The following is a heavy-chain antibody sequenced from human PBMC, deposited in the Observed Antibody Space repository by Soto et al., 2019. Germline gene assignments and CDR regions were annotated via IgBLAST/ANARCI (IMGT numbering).Heavy chain of an antibody. CDR2: IYYSGST. Sequence: SETLSLTCTVSGASISSGGYYWSWIRQHPGKGLEWIGYIYYSGSTCYNPSLKSRVTISVDTSKNQFSLKLSSVTAADTAVYYCARRYSSAFDIWGQGTMVTVSS. V-gene: IGHV4-31*03. CDR1: GASISSGGYY. D-gene: IGHD6-13*01. J-gene: IGHJ3*02. CDR3: ARRYSSAFDI.